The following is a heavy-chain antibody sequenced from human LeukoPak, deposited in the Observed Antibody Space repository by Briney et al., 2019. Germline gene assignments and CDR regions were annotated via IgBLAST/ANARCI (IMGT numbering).Heavy chain of an antibody. V-gene: IGHV1-58*02. CDR3: AADGRYCSGGSCYYFDY. D-gene: IGHD2-15*01. Sequence: SVKVSCKASGFTFTSSAMQWVRQARGQRLEWIGWIVVGSGNTNYAQKFQERVTITRDMSTSTAYMELSSLRSEGTAVYYCAADGRYCSGGSCYYFDYWGQGTLVTVSS. J-gene: IGHJ4*02. CDR1: GFTFTSSA. CDR2: IVVGSGNT.